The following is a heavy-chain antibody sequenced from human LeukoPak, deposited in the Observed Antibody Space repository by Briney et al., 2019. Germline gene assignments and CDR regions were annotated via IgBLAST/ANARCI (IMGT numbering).Heavy chain of an antibody. J-gene: IGHJ3*02. CDR3: AREGRGGFDI. CDR2: VKQDGSEK. CDR1: GFTFSGYW. Sequence: PGGPLRLSCVASGFTFSGYWMSWIRQAPGKGLEWVANVKQDGSEKDYVGSVKGRFPISRDNAKNSVYLQMSSLRVEDTAVYYCAREGRGGFDIWGQGTVVTVSS. V-gene: IGHV3-7*01. D-gene: IGHD6-25*01.